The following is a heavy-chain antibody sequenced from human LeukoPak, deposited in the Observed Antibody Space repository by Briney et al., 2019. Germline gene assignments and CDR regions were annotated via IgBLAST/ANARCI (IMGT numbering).Heavy chain of an antibody. V-gene: IGHV1-8*01. J-gene: IGHJ4*02. CDR2: MNPNSGNT. CDR3: ARGLECSSTSCYFGY. Sequence: VASLKVSCKASGYTFTSYDINWVRQATGQGLEWMGWMNPNSGNTGYAQKFQGRVTMTRNTSISTAYMELSSLRSEDTAVYYCARGLECSSTSCYFGYWGQGTLVTVSS. CDR1: GYTFTSYD. D-gene: IGHD2-2*01.